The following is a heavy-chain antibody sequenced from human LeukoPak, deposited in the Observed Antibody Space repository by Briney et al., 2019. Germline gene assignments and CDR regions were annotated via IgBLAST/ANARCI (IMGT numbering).Heavy chain of an antibody. CDR1: GTSITSYY. D-gene: IGHD2-8*01. CDR2: GHYSGNT. Sequence: SETLSLTCTVSGTSITSYYWNWIRQAPGQGPEWIGYGHYSGNTKYDPPLKSRVTISVDTSKNQFSLRLSSVTAADTAVYFCAKWASDNRAFDLWGQGTLVTVSS. V-gene: IGHV4-59*08. J-gene: IGHJ4*02. CDR3: AKWASDNRAFDL.